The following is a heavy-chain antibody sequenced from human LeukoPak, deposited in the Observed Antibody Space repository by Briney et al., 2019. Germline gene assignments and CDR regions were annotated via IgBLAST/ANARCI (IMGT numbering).Heavy chain of an antibody. Sequence: PSETLSLTCTVSGGCIGSGTHYWGWVRHPPGKGLEWIGSVFYRGTTFYSPSLKSRVTVSIDTSKNQFSLKLNSVTAADTAVYYCARHDYDLLTGYTINWFDPWGQGTLVTVSS. CDR2: VFYRGTT. V-gene: IGHV4-39*01. D-gene: IGHD3-9*01. CDR3: ARHDYDLLTGYTINWFDP. J-gene: IGHJ5*02. CDR1: GGCIGSGTHY.